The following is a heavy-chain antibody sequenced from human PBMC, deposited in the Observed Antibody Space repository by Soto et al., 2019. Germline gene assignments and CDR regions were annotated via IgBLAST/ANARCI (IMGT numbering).Heavy chain of an antibody. CDR1: GDTFTSYY. D-gene: IGHD3-3*01. CDR3: ARSSGGNFGIIIEGSNWFDP. CDR2: INPHGGST. Sequence: ASVKVSCKAPGDTFTSYYLNWVRQAPGQGLEWMGVINPHGGSTKYAQKFQGRITMTRDTSRSTVYMELSSLRSDDTAIYYCARSSGGNFGIIIEGSNWFDPWGQGTLGTVPQ. V-gene: IGHV1-46*01. J-gene: IGHJ5*02.